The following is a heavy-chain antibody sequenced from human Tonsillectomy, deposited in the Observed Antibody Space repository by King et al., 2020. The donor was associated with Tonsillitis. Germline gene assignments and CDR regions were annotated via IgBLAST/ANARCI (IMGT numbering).Heavy chain of an antibody. CDR2: ISIAGDS. Sequence: VQLVEAGGGLVQPGGSLRLSCAASGFTFSNYDMYWVRQATGKGLEWVSTISIAGDSYYPGSVKGRFTISRENAKNSLFLQMNSLRAGDTAVYYCARGVGYCTSGVCSFFFDYWGQGTLVTVSS. D-gene: IGHD2-8*01. V-gene: IGHV3-13*01. J-gene: IGHJ4*02. CDR1: GFTFSNYD. CDR3: ARGVGYCTSGVCSFFFDY.